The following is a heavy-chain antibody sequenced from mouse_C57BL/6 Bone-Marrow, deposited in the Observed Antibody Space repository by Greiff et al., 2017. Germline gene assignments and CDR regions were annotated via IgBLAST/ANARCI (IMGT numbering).Heavy chain of an antibody. Sequence: QVQLQQPGAELVMPGASVKLSCKASGYTFTSYWMHRVKQRPGQGLEWIGEIDPSDSYTNYNQKFKGKSTLTVDKSSSTAYMQLSSLTSEDSAVYYCAREKLGSLYAMDYWGQGTSVTVSS. CDR1: GYTFTSYW. J-gene: IGHJ4*01. V-gene: IGHV1-69*01. CDR2: IDPSDSYT. D-gene: IGHD6-1*01. CDR3: AREKLGSLYAMDY.